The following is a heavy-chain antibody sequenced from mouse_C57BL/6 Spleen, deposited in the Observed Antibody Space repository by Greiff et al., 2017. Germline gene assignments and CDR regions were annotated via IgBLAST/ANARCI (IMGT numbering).Heavy chain of an antibody. J-gene: IGHJ4*01. Sequence: QVQLQQSGAELVKPGASVKLSCKASGYTFTSYWMQWVKQRPGQGLEWIGEIDPSDSYTNYNQKFKGKATLTVDTSSSTAYMQLSSLTSEDSAVYYCARFEYDDYAMDYWGQGTSVTVSS. CDR2: IDPSDSYT. D-gene: IGHD2-4*01. CDR3: ARFEYDDYAMDY. V-gene: IGHV1-50*01. CDR1: GYTFTSYW.